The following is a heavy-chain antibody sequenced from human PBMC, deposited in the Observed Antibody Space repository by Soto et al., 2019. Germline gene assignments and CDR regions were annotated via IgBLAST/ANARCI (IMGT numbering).Heavy chain of an antibody. J-gene: IGHJ5*02. CDR2: ISAYNGNT. CDR1: GYTFTSXG. CDR3: ARDLGGGIVLVPAAYTRHLNWFDP. Sequence: ASVKVSCKASGYTFTSXGISWVRQAPGQGLEWMGWISAYNGNTNYAQKLQGRVTMTTDTSTSTAYMELRSLRSDDTAVYYCARDLGGGIVLVPAAYTRHLNWFDPWGQGTLVTVSS. D-gene: IGHD2-2*01. V-gene: IGHV1-18*01.